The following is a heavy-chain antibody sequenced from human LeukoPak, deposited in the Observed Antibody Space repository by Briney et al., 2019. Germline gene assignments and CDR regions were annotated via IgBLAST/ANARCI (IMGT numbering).Heavy chain of an antibody. CDR2: ISGGGGTT. J-gene: IGHJ4*02. V-gene: IGHV3-23*01. Sequence: PGGSLRLSCAASGFTFRSYAMSWVRQAPGKGLEWVSTISGGGGTTYYADSVKGRFTISRDNSKNTLYLQMNSLRAEDTAVYYCASELGISDYWGQGTLVTVSS. D-gene: IGHD7-27*01. CDR3: ASELGISDY. CDR1: GFTFRSYA.